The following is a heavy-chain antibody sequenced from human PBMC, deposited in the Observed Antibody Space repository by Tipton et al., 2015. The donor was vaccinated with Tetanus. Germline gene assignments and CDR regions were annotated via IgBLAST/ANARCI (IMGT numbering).Heavy chain of an antibody. Sequence: TLSLTCTVSGGSVSSGSYYWAWIRQPPGKGLEYIGYILYGGSTHYSPSLKSRVTVSADPSKNQFSLKLSSVTAADTAVYFCAGVTAQRTELYFDHWGQGTLVTVSP. CDR1: GGSVSSGSYY. J-gene: IGHJ4*02. D-gene: IGHD6-13*01. V-gene: IGHV4-61*01. CDR3: AGVTAQRTELYFDH. CDR2: ILYGGST.